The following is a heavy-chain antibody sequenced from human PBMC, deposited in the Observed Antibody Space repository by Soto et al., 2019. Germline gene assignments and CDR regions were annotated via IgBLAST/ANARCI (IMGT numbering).Heavy chain of an antibody. CDR1: GGSISSSSYY. J-gene: IGHJ6*02. V-gene: IGHV4-39*01. CDR3: ARHLTYCSAGSCYSDFPYYGMDV. D-gene: IGHD2-15*01. Sequence: PSETLSLTCTVSGGSISSSSYYWGWIRQPPGKGLEWIGSIFYSGSTYYNPSLKSRVTISVDTSKNQFSLKLSSVTAADTAVYYCARHLTYCSAGSCYSDFPYYGMDVWGQGPTVT. CDR2: IFYSGST.